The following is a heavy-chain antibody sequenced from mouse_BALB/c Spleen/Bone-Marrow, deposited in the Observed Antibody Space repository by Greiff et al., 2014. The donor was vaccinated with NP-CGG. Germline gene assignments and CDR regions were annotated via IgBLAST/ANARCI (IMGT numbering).Heavy chain of an antibody. D-gene: IGHD1-2*01. CDR2: IYPYNGGT. V-gene: IGHV1S29*02. Sequence: EVKLQESGPELVKPGASVKISCKASGYTFTDYNMHWVKQSHGKSLEWIGYIYPYNGGTGYNQKFESKATLTVDNSSSTAYMELRSLTSEDSAVYYCATRFITTAGYWGQGTTLTVSS. CDR3: ATRFITTAGY. CDR1: GYTFTDYN. J-gene: IGHJ2*01.